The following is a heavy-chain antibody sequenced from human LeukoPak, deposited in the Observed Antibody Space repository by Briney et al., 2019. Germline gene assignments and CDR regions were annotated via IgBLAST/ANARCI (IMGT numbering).Heavy chain of an antibody. Sequence: SCAASGFTFSSYAMSWIRQPPGKGLEWIGYIYYSGSTNYNPSLKSRVTISVDTSKNQFSLRLSSVTAADTAVYYCARGRGSIDYWGQGTLVTVSS. CDR2: IYYSGST. D-gene: IGHD5-24*01. V-gene: IGHV4-59*01. CDR3: ARGRGSIDY. CDR1: GFTFSSYA. J-gene: IGHJ4*02.